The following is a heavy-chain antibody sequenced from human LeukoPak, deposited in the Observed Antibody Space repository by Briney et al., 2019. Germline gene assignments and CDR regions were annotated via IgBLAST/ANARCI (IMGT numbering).Heavy chain of an antibody. J-gene: IGHJ4*02. V-gene: IGHV3-48*03. Sequence: GGSLRLSCAPSGFTFSNDEMNWGRETRGKGLEWFSYISDNGKSTNYSASVKGRFTTSRDNATHSLYLQMHSLRVEDTAVYFCPRARIAAPLLDYWGQGTLVTVSS. CDR3: PRARIAAPLLDY. D-gene: IGHD6-13*01. CDR2: ISDNGKST. CDR1: GFTFSNDE.